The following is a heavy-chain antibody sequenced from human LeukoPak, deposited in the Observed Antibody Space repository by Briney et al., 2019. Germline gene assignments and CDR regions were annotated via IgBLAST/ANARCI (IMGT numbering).Heavy chain of an antibody. J-gene: IGHJ3*02. V-gene: IGHV3-43*02. CDR3: AKDIAGQGVEALDI. CDR2: ISGDGGST. D-gene: IGHD3-16*01. Sequence: GGSLKLSCKASGYTFDDYHIHWVRQAPGKGLEWVSLISGDGGSTYYADSVKGRFTISRDNSKNSLYLQMNSLRTEDTALYYCAKDIAGQGVEALDIWGEGTMVTVSS. CDR1: GYTFDDYH.